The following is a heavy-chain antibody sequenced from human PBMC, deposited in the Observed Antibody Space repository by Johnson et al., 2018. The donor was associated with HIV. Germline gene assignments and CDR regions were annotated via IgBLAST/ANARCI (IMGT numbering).Heavy chain of an antibody. D-gene: IGHD5-18*01. J-gene: IGHJ3*02. Sequence: VQLLESGGGVVQPGRSLRLSCAASGFTFSSYGMHWVRQAPGKGLEWVAVISHDGSDKNYADSVKGRFTISRDNSKNILYLQMNSLRAEDTATYYCARLPSGYNRDTFNIWGQGTMVTVSS. CDR3: ARLPSGYNRDTFNI. V-gene: IGHV3-30*03. CDR1: GFTFSSYG. CDR2: ISHDGSDK.